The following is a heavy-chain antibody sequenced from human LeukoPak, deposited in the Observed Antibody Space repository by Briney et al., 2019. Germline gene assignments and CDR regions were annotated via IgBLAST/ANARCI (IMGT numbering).Heavy chain of an antibody. CDR1: GYTFTGYY. V-gene: IGHV1-2*02. CDR3: ARDYYDSSGPLDY. CDR2: INPNSGGT. J-gene: IGHJ4*02. Sequence: ASVKVSCKASGYTFTGYYMHWVRQAPGQGREWMGWINPNSGGTNYAQKFQGRVTMTRDTSISTAYMELSRLRSDDTAVYYCARDYYDSSGPLDYWGQGTLVTVSS. D-gene: IGHD3-22*01.